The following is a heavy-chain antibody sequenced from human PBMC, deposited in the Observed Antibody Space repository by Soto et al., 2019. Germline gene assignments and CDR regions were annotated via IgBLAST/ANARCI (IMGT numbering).Heavy chain of an antibody. Sequence: SLRLSCAASGFTFSSYNMNWVRQAPGKGLEWVSSISSSSSYIYYADSVKGRFTIPRDNAKNSLYLQMNSLRAEDTAAYYCASTRRDGYNNYYYYYGMDVWGQGTTVTVSS. D-gene: IGHD5-12*01. CDR2: ISSSSSYI. J-gene: IGHJ6*02. CDR3: ASTRRDGYNNYYYYYGMDV. V-gene: IGHV3-21*01. CDR1: GFTFSSYN.